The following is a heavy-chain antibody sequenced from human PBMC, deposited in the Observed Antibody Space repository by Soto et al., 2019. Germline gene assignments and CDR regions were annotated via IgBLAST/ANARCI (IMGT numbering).Heavy chain of an antibody. J-gene: IGHJ4*02. V-gene: IGHV2-5*01. D-gene: IGHD2-15*01. CDR3: AYRRAGRYYFDY. Sequence: QITLKESGPTLVKPTQTLTLTCTVSGFSLSTSGVGVGWIRQPPGKALEWLALIYWYDDKRYRPTLKSRVTITKDTPKNQVVHTMSNMDPVDTATYYCAYRRAGRYYFDYWGQGTLVTVSS. CDR2: IYWYDDK. CDR1: GFSLSTSGVG.